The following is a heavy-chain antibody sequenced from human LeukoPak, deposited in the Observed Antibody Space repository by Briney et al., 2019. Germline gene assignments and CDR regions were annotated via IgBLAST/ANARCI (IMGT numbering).Heavy chain of an antibody. Sequence: NTGNPTYAQGFTGRFVFSLDTSVSTAYLQISSLKAEDTAVYYCARVSAINYSYYYYYGMDVWGQGTTVTVSS. CDR3: ARVSAINYSYYYYYGMDV. V-gene: IGHV7-4-1*02. CDR2: NTGNP. D-gene: IGHD5-18*01. J-gene: IGHJ6*02.